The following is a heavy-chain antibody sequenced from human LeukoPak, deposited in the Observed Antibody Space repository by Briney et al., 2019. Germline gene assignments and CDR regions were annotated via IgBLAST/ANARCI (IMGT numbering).Heavy chain of an antibody. CDR2: IKQDGSEK. J-gene: IGHJ3*02. Sequence: GGSLRLSCAASGFTFSSYWMSWVRQAPGKGLEWVANIKQDGSEKYYVDSVKGRFTISRDNAKNSLYLQMNSLRAEDTAVYYCAKGATAGTQWRAFDIWGQGTMVTVSS. CDR1: GFTFSSYW. V-gene: IGHV3-7*01. CDR3: AKGATAGTQWRAFDI. D-gene: IGHD6-13*01.